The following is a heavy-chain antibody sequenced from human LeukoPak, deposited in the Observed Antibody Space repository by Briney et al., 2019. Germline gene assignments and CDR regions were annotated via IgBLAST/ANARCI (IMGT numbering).Heavy chain of an antibody. CDR1: GFTFSSYA. D-gene: IGHD3-16*02. J-gene: IGHJ4*02. CDR3: AKLYVWGSYRYTFDY. CDR2: ISGSGGST. V-gene: IGHV3-23*01. Sequence: GGSLRLSCAASGFTFSSYAMSWVRQAPGKGLDWFSAISGSGGSTYYADSVKGRFTISRDNSKNTLYLQMNSLRAEDTAVYYCAKLYVWGSYRYTFDYWGQGTLVTVSS.